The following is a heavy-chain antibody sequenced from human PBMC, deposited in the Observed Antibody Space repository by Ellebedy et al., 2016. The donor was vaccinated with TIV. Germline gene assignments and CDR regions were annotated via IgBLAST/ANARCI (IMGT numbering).Heavy chain of an antibody. D-gene: IGHD3-10*01. CDR1: GGSISSYY. CDR3: ARTYYYGSGSYTPHWYFDL. Sequence: SETLSLXCTVSGGSISSYYWSWIRQPPGKGLEWIGEINHSGSNNYNPSLKSRVIISVDTSKNQFSLKLSSVTAADTAVYYCARTYYYGSGSYTPHWYFDLWGRGTLVTVSS. V-gene: IGHV4-34*01. J-gene: IGHJ2*01. CDR2: INHSGSN.